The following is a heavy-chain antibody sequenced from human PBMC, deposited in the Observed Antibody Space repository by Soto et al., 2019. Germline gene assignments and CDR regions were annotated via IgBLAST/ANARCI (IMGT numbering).Heavy chain of an antibody. J-gene: IGHJ5*02. CDR3: AREVVEVAGTTSLWLDP. D-gene: IGHD1-7*01. CDR1: GYTFTSYD. V-gene: IGHV1-8*01. Sequence: QVKLVQSGAEVKKPGASVKVSCKASGYTFTSYDIHWVRQATGQGLEWMGWMNTNTNTTDCEQKFQGRVTLTGNTSMSTAYMELSSLKFADTAVYYCAREVVEVAGTTSLWLDPWGLGTLVTVSS. CDR2: MNTNTNTT.